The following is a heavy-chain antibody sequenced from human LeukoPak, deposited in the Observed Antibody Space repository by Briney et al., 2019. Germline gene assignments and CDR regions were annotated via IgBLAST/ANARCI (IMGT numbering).Heavy chain of an antibody. CDR1: GFTFSTNW. Sequence: GGSLRLSCAASGFTFSTNWLHWVRQAPGKWLVWVSRISGDGSRTDYADSVKGRFTISRDNRKNTLYLQMNSLRAEDTAVYYCARPLGPSVDFDYWGQGTLVTVSS. CDR3: ARPLGPSVDFDY. D-gene: IGHD7-27*01. V-gene: IGHV3-74*01. J-gene: IGHJ4*02. CDR2: ISGDGSRT.